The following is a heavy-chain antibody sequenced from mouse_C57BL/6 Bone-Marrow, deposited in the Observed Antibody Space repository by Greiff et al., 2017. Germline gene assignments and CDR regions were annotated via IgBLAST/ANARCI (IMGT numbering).Heavy chain of an antibody. V-gene: IGHV1-64*01. J-gene: IGHJ4*01. CDR2: MHPNGGSP. CDR1: GYTFTTYW. Sequence: QVQLQQPGAELVKPGASVKLSCKASGYTFTTYWMHWVKQRPGPGLEWIGMMHPNGGSPDYNEKFKSEATLSVDKSSRTAYMELSSLTSEDSAVYDCARSYDYDDYTMDYWGQGTSVTVSS. CDR3: ARSYDYDDYTMDY. D-gene: IGHD2-4*01.